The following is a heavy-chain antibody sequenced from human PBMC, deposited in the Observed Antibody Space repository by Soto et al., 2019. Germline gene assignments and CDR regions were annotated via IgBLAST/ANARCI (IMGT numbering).Heavy chain of an antibody. Sequence: SETLSLTCAVYGGSFSGYYWSWIRQPPGKGLEWIGEINHSGSTNYNPSLKSRVTISVDTSKNQFSLKLSSVTAADTAVYYCASADFWSGYLIYWGQGTLVIVSS. J-gene: IGHJ4*02. V-gene: IGHV4-34*01. CDR3: ASADFWSGYLIY. CDR2: INHSGST. CDR1: GGSFSGYY. D-gene: IGHD3-3*01.